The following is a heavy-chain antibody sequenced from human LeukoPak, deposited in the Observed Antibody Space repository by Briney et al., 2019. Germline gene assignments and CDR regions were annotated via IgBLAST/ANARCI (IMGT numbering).Heavy chain of an antibody. V-gene: IGHV3-23*01. CDR2: ISGSGGST. CDR1: GFTFSSYA. J-gene: IGHJ4*02. Sequence: GGSLRLSCAAFGFTFSSYAMSWVRQAPGKGLEWVSAISGSGGSTYYADSVKGRFTTSRDNSKNTLYLQMNSLRAEDTAVYYCAKVGGITMVRGVISTYYFDYWGQGTLVTVSS. D-gene: IGHD3-10*01. CDR3: AKVGGITMVRGVISTYYFDY.